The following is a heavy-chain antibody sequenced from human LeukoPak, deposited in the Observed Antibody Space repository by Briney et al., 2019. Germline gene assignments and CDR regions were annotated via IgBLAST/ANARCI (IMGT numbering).Heavy chain of an antibody. CDR1: GFAFRSHA. CDR2: IRYDGSKK. V-gene: IGHV3-30*02. CDR3: AKDADSTNWYNWFAP. Sequence: GGSLRLSCTASGFAFRSHAMHWVRQAPGKGLEWVAFIRYDGSKKFYADSVKGRFTISRDNSKNTLYLQMYSLRAEDTAVYYCAKDADSTNWYNWFAPWGQGTLVTVSS. J-gene: IGHJ5*02. D-gene: IGHD7-27*01.